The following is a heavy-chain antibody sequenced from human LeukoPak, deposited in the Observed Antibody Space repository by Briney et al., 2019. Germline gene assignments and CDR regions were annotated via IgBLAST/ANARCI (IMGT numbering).Heavy chain of an antibody. D-gene: IGHD3-22*01. CDR2: ISAYNGNT. Sequence: ASVKVSCKAPGYTFTSYGISWVRQAPGQGLEWMGWISAYNGNTNYAQKLQGRVTMTTDTSTSTAYMELSSLRSEDTAVYYCARSADYYDSSGYMVFYYWGQGTLVTVSS. V-gene: IGHV1-18*01. CDR1: GYTFTSYG. CDR3: ARSADYYDSSGYMVFYY. J-gene: IGHJ4*02.